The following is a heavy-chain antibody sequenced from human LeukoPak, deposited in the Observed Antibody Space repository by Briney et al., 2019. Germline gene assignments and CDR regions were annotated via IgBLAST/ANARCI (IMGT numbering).Heavy chain of an antibody. D-gene: IGHD3-16*02. Sequence: GASVKVSCKASGYTFTNFGISWVRQAPGQGLEWMGWISAYNGNTNYAQKLQGRVTMTTDTSTSTAYMELRSLRSDDTAVYYCARDAKTYYDYVWGSYRVFDYWGQGTLVTVSS. CDR3: ARDAKTYYDYVWGSYRVFDY. J-gene: IGHJ4*02. V-gene: IGHV1-18*01. CDR2: ISAYNGNT. CDR1: GYTFTNFG.